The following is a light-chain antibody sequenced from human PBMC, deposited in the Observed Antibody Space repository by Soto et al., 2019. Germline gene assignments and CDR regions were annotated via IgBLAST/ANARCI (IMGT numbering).Light chain of an antibody. Sequence: EIVLTQSPATPSLSPGERATLSCRASQSVGGFLARYQQKSGQAPRLLIYDTSKRATGIPARFSGSGSGTDFTLTISSLEPEDFAIYHCQHRSNWPPMYTFGQGTKLEIK. J-gene: IGKJ2*01. CDR3: QHRSNWPPMYT. CDR2: DTS. V-gene: IGKV3-11*01. CDR1: QSVGGF.